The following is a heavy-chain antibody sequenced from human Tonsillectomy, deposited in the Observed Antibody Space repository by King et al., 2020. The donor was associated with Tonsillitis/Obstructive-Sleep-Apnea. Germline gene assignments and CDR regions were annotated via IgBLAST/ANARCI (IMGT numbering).Heavy chain of an antibody. V-gene: IGHV4-59*01. CDR2: IYYSGST. CDR3: ARDMVLEAGGDAFDI. CDR1: GGSISSYY. J-gene: IGHJ3*02. Sequence: QLQESGPGLVKPSETLSLTCTVSGGSISSYYWSWIRQPPGKGLEWIGYIYYSGSTNYNTSLKSRVTISGDTSKNQFSLKLSSVIAAVTAVYYCARDMVLEAGGDAFDIWGQGTMVTVSS. D-gene: IGHD2-8*01.